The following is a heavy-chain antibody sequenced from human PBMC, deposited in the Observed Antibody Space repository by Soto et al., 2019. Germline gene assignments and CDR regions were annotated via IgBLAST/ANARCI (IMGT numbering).Heavy chain of an antibody. Sequence: QVQLVESGGGVVQPGRSLRLSCAASGFSFRKYSMHWLRQAPGKGLEWVTVISTDGSIKYYIDSVKGRFTISRDNSKNARYLRMNSRRPEDTAVDYCARDVRYCNYADCWAWGQGNGVTVSS. D-gene: IGHD2-15*01. CDR3: ARDVRYCNYADCWA. CDR1: GFSFRKYS. J-gene: IGHJ4*02. V-gene: IGHV3-30-3*01. CDR2: ISTDGSIK.